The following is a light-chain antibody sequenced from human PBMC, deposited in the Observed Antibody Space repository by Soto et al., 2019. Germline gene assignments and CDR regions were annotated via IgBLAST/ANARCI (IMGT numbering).Light chain of an antibody. V-gene: IGLV1-47*01. Sequence: QPVLTQPPSSSGTPGQRVTISCSGSTSNIGINYVYWYQQLPGTAPKLLLSRNNQRPSGLPDRFSGSRSGTSASLAISGLRSEDEADYYCAAWDDSLSGLHVIFGGGTQLTVL. CDR3: AAWDDSLSGLHVI. CDR2: RNN. J-gene: IGLJ2*01. CDR1: TSNIGINY.